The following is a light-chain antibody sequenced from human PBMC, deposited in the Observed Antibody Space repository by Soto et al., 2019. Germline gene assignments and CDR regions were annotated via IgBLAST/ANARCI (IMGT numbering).Light chain of an antibody. CDR3: QQYNTWPPA. CDR1: QSLSSN. V-gene: IGKV3-15*01. Sequence: EIVMMQSPATLSVSPGERATLSCRASQSLSSNLAWYQQKPGQAPRLLIFGASTRSTGIPARFSGSGSGTEFTLTISNLQSEDFAVYYCQQYNTWPPAFGPGTRVHI. J-gene: IGKJ3*01. CDR2: GAS.